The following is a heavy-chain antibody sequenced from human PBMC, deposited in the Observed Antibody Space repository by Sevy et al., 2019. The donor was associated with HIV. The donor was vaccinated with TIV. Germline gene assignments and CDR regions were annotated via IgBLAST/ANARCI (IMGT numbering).Heavy chain of an antibody. Sequence: GGSLRLTCVASGFTYSMNWVRQAPGKGREWVSYISDRSATIHYADSVKGRFTISRDNAKNSLYLQMNTLRAEDTAVYYCATQRGGYERLYYFDSWGQGTLVTVSS. D-gene: IGHD5-12*01. CDR1: GFTYS. CDR2: ISDRSATI. J-gene: IGHJ4*02. CDR3: ATQRGGYERLYYFDS. V-gene: IGHV3-48*01.